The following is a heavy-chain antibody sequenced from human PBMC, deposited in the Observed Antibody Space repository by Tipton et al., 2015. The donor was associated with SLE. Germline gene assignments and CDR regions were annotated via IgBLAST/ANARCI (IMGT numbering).Heavy chain of an antibody. CDR2: ITSPGGNT. Sequence: SLRLSCAASGFTFSAYAMSWVRQAPGKGLEWVSGITSPGGNTYYADSVKGRFTISRDNSKNTLYLQMNSLRAEDTAVYYCARDDSSSWYRYFDYWGQGTLVSASS. V-gene: IGHV3-23*01. J-gene: IGHJ4*02. D-gene: IGHD6-13*01. CDR1: GFTFSAYA. CDR3: ARDDSSSWYRYFDY.